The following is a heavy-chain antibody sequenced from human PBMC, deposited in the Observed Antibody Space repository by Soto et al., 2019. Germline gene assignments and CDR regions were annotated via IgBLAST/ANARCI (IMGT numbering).Heavy chain of an antibody. CDR2: ISSSSSYI. J-gene: IGHJ5*02. CDR1: GFTFSSYS. Sequence: PGGSLRLSCAASGFTFSSYSMNWVRQAPGKGLEWVSSISSSSSYIYYADSVKGRFTISRDNAKNSLYLQMNSLRAEDTAVYYCARYGYRDIVVVPAAISFLDPWGQGTLVTVSS. V-gene: IGHV3-21*01. D-gene: IGHD2-2*01. CDR3: ARYGYRDIVVVPAAISFLDP.